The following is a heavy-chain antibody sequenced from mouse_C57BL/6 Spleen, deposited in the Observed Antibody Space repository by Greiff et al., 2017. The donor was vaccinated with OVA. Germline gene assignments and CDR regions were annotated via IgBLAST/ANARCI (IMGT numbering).Heavy chain of an antibody. CDR1: GYTFTSYW. J-gene: IGHJ3*01. V-gene: IGHV1-55*01. D-gene: IGHD2-5*01. CDR3: ARDYSNYSAWFAY. CDR2: IYPGSGST. Sequence: QVQLKQPGAELVKPGASVKMSCKASGYTFTSYWITWVKQRPGQGLEWIGDIYPGSGSTNYNEKFKSKATLTVDTSSSTAYMQLSSLTSEDSAVYYCARDYSNYSAWFAYWGQGTLVTVSA.